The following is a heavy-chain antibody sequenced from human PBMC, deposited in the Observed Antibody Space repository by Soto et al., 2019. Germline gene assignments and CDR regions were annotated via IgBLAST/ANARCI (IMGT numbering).Heavy chain of an antibody. Sequence: TSETLSLTCTVSGGSISSGDYYWSWIRQPPGKGLEWIGYIYYSGSTYYNPSLKSRVTISVDTSKNQFSLKLSSVTAADTAVYYCAREDMVRGVIITRAFDIWGQGTMVT. CDR2: IYYSGST. CDR1: GGSISSGDYY. J-gene: IGHJ3*02. D-gene: IGHD3-10*01. CDR3: AREDMVRGVIITRAFDI. V-gene: IGHV4-30-4*01.